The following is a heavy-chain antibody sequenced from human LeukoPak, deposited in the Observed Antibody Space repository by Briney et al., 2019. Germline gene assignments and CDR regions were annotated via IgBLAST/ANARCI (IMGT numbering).Heavy chain of an antibody. CDR3: AKDWAGYYYGSGSYPLGY. V-gene: IGHV3-30*18. J-gene: IGHJ4*02. D-gene: IGHD3-10*01. CDR2: ISYDGSNK. Sequence: PGGSLRLSCAASGFTFSSYGMHWVRQAPGKGLEWVAVISYDGSNKYNADSVKGRFTISRDNSKNTLYLQMSSRRAEDTAVYYCAKDWAGYYYGSGSYPLGYWGQGTLVTVSS. CDR1: GFTFSSYG.